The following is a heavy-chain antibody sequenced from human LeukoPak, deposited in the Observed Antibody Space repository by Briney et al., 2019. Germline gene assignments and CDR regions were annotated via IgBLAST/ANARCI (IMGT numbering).Heavy chain of an antibody. CDR3: AKVGWSSSDPPDY. J-gene: IGHJ4*02. V-gene: IGHV3-23*01. CDR1: GFTFSGRA. CDR2: ISESGDTT. Sequence: GGSLRLSCAASGFTFSGRAMSWVRQAPGKGLEWVSVISESGDTTYYADSAKGRFTMSRDNSKNTLYLQMNSLRAEDTAVYYCAKVGWSSSDPPDYWGQGTLVTVSS. D-gene: IGHD6-6*01.